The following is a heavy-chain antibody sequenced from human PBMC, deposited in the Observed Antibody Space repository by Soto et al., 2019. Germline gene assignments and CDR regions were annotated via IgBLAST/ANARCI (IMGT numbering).Heavy chain of an antibody. J-gene: IGHJ6*02. CDR1: GYSFTSYW. CDR3: ATLLAPTYYYYYGMDV. CDR2: IDPSDSYT. Sequence: GESLKISCKGSGYSFTSYWISWVRQMPGKGLEWMGRIDPSDSYTNYSPSFQGHVTISADKSISTAYLQWSSLKASDTAMYYCATLLAPTYYYYYGMDVWGQGPTVTVYS. D-gene: IGHD2-8*02. V-gene: IGHV5-10-1*01.